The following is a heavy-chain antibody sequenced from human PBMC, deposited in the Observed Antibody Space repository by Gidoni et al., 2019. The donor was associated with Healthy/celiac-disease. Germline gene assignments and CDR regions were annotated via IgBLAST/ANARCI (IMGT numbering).Heavy chain of an antibody. CDR2: IRSKAYGGTT. D-gene: IGHD2-8*01. J-gene: IGHJ5*02. Sequence: EVPLVESGGGLVQPGRSLRLSCTASGFTFGHYAMSWLRQAPGKGLEWVGLIRSKAYGGTTEYAASVKGRFTISRDDSKSIAYLQMNSLKTEDTAVYYCTRDKDIVLMVYAMAWFDPWGQGTLVTVSS. CDR3: TRDKDIVLMVYAMAWFDP. V-gene: IGHV3-49*03. CDR1: GFTFGHYA.